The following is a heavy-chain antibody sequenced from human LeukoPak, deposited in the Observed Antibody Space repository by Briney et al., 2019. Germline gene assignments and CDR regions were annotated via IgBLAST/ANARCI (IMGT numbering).Heavy chain of an antibody. Sequence: GGSLRLPCAASAFTFSNYWMSWVRQAPGKGLEWVANIKQDGSEKYYVDSAKGRFTISRDNAKNSLYLQMNSLRAEDTAVYYCARDITRKGNWITSIDYWGQGTLVTVSS. CDR3: ARDITRKGNWITSIDY. V-gene: IGHV3-7*01. CDR1: AFTFSNYW. D-gene: IGHD1-20*01. J-gene: IGHJ4*02. CDR2: IKQDGSEK.